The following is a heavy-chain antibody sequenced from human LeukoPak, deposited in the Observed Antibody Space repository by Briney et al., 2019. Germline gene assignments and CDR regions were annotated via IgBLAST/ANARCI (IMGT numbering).Heavy chain of an antibody. CDR1: GFTFSNAW. J-gene: IGHJ4*02. V-gene: IGHV3-15*01. CDR3: TTDRRFSGSSLIFGY. Sequence: PGGSLRLSCAASGFTFSNAWMSWVRQAPGRGLEWVGRIKSKTNGGTTDYAAPVKGRFTISRDDSKNTLYLQMNSLKTEDTAVYYCTTDRRFSGSSLIFGYWGQGTLVTVSS. CDR2: IKSKTNGGTT. D-gene: IGHD1-26*01.